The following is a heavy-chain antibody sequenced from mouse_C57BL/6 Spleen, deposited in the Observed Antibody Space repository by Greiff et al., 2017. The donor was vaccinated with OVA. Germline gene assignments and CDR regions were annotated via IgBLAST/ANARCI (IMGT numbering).Heavy chain of an antibody. J-gene: IGHJ4*01. Sequence: EVQVVESGGDLVKPGGSLKLSCAASGFTFSSYGMSWVRQTPDKRLEWVATISSGGSYTYYPDSVKGRFTISRDNAKNTLYLQMSSLKSEDTAMYYCARRDGYIYAMDYWGQGTSVTVSS. CDR2: ISSGGSYT. CDR1: GFTFSSYG. D-gene: IGHD2-3*01. V-gene: IGHV5-6*01. CDR3: ARRDGYIYAMDY.